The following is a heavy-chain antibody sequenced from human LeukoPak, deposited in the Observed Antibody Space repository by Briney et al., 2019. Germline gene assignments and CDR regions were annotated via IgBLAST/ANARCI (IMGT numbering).Heavy chain of an antibody. V-gene: IGHV3-33*08. Sequence: GGSLRLSCAVSGFTFSNYFFNWVRQAPGKGLEWVADIWFDKNQHFADSVKGRFAISRDNSKNTVYLQINSLRAEDTAVYYCARDRHCVNGVCHSPPGMDVWGQGTTVTVSS. CDR2: IWFDKNQ. CDR1: GFTFSNYF. D-gene: IGHD2-8*01. CDR3: ARDRHCVNGVCHSPPGMDV. J-gene: IGHJ6*02.